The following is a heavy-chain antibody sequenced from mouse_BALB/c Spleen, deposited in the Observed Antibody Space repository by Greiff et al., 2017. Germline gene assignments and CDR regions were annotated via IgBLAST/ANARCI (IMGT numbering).Heavy chain of an antibody. V-gene: IGHV3-2*02. CDR1: GYSITSDYA. Sequence: EVNLVESGPGLVKPSQSLSLTCTVTGYSITSDYAWTWIRQFPGNKLEWMGYISYSGSTSYNPSLKSRISITRDTSKNQFFLQLNSVTTEDTATYYCARNSLLRLRAMDDWGQGTSVTVSS. J-gene: IGHJ4*01. CDR3: ARNSLLRLRAMDD. CDR2: ISYSGST. D-gene: IGHD1-2*01.